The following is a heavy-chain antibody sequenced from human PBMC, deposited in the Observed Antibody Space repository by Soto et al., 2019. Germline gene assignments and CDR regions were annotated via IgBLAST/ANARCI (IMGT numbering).Heavy chain of an antibody. CDR3: AREGQMYYDILTGIDY. CDR1: GFTFSSYS. V-gene: IGHV3-21*01. Sequence: GGSLRLSCSASGFTFSSYSMNWVRQAPGKGLEWVSSISSSSSYIYYADSVKGRFTISRDNAKNSLYLQMNSLRAEDTAVYYCAREGQMYYDILTGIDYWGQGTLVTVSS. D-gene: IGHD3-9*01. CDR2: ISSSSSYI. J-gene: IGHJ4*02.